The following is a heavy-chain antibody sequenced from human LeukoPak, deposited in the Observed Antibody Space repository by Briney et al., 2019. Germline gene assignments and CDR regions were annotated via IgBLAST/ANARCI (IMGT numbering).Heavy chain of an antibody. CDR3: ATGPPFDI. CDR1: GFTFSSYS. Sequence: GALRLSCAASGFTFSSYSMNWVRQAPGKGLEWVSSISSSSSYINYADSVKGRFTISRDNAKNSLYLQMNSLRAEDTAVYYCATGPPFDIWGQGTMVTVSS. V-gene: IGHV3-21*01. J-gene: IGHJ3*02. CDR2: ISSSSSYI.